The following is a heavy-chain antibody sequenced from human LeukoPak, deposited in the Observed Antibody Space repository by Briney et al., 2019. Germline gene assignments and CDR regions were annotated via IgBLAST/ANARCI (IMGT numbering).Heavy chain of an antibody. V-gene: IGHV3-48*03. CDR3: ANAGYSSSWYGGFDI. CDR2: IGSSGSSI. CDR1: GFTFSSYE. Sequence: GGSLRLSCAASGFTFSSYEMNWVRQAPGKGLEWVSYIGSSGSSIYYADSVKGRFTISRDNSKNTLYLQMNSLRAEDTAVYYCANAGYSSSWYGGFDIWGQGTMVTVSS. D-gene: IGHD6-13*01. J-gene: IGHJ3*02.